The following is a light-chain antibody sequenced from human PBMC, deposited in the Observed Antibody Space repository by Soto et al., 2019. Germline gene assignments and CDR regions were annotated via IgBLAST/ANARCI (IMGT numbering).Light chain of an antibody. CDR1: QSISSW. V-gene: IGKV1-5*03. CDR2: KAS. CDR3: FSKET. J-gene: IGKJ1*01. Sequence: DIQMTQSPSTLSASVGDRVTITCRASQSISSWLAWYQQKPGKAPKLLIYKASSLESGVPSRFSGSGSGTEFTLTISSLQPDDFATYYCFSKETFGQGTKVEIK.